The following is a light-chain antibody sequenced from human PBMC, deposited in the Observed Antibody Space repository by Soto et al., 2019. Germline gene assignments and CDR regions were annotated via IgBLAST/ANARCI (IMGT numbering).Light chain of an antibody. CDR3: CSYAGSSKV. CDR1: SSDVGSYNL. CDR2: EVS. V-gene: IGLV2-23*02. J-gene: IGLJ1*01. Sequence: QSVLTQPASVSGSPGQSITISCTGTSSDVGSYNLVSWYQQHPGKAPKLMIYEVSKRPSGVSNRFSGSKSGNTAALTISGLQAENEADDYCCSYAGSSKVFGTGTKLTV.